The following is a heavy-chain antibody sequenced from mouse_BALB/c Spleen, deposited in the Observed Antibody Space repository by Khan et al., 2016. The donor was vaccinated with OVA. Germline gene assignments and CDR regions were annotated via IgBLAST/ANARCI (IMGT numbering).Heavy chain of an antibody. CDR3: AKDPPYYGMDY. Sequence: VQLQESGPGLVAPSQCLSITCTVSGFSFTDYAVSWIRQPPGKGLEWLGVIWAGGSKYYNKVLQYRLSISKDNSTSHDFLKLNSLQTDDTAMYDCAKDPPYYGMDYWGQGTSVTVSS. CDR2: IWAGGSK. J-gene: IGHJ4*01. V-gene: IGHV2-6-5*01. CDR1: GFSFTDYA.